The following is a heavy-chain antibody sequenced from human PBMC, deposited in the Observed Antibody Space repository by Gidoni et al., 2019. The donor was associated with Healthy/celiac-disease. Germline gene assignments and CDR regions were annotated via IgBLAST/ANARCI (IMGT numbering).Heavy chain of an antibody. Sequence: QVQLQESGPGLVKPSETLSLTCTVSGGSISSYYWSWIRQPPGKGLEWIGYIYYSGSTNYNPSLKSRVTISVATSKNQFSLKLSSVTAADTAVYYCARGRSFTNYGMDVWGQGTTVTVSS. J-gene: IGHJ6*02. V-gene: IGHV4-59*08. CDR1: GGSISSYY. CDR2: IYYSGST. D-gene: IGHD1-26*01. CDR3: ARGRSFTNYGMDV.